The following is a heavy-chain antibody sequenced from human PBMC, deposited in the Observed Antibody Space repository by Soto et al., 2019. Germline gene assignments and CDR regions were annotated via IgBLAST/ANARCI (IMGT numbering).Heavy chain of an antibody. CDR1: GFPFSSYA. J-gene: IGHJ6*02. CDR2: ISNSGGST. V-gene: IGHV3-23*01. CDR3: AKDPEIVVVVAAIGQGMDV. Sequence: GGSLRLSCAASGFPFSSYAMSWVRQAPGKGLGWVSVISNSGGSTYYADSVKGRFTISRDNSKNTLFLQMNSLRAEDTAVYYCAKDPEIVVVVAAIGQGMDVWGQGTTVTVSS. D-gene: IGHD2-2*02.